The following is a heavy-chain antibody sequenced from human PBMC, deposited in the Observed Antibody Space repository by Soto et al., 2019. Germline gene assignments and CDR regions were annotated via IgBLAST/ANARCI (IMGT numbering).Heavy chain of an antibody. CDR2: ISPIFGTA. D-gene: IGHD6-13*01. Sequence: QVQLVQSGAEVKKPGSSVKVSCKASGGTFSSYAISWVRQAPGQGLEWMGGISPIFGTANYAQKFQGRVTITADESTSTAYMELSSLRSEDTAVYYCARLGTPYSSSSWGNCFDPWGQGTLVTVSS. V-gene: IGHV1-69*01. CDR3: ARLGTPYSSSSWGNCFDP. CDR1: GGTFSSYA. J-gene: IGHJ5*02.